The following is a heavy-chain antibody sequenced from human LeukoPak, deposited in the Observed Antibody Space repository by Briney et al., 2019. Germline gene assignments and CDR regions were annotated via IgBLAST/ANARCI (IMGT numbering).Heavy chain of an antibody. V-gene: IGHV4-30-2*01. CDR2: IYHSGST. CDR3: ATPRRVGDAFDI. Sequence: PSQTLSLTCTVSGGSISSGDYYWSWVRQPPGKGLEWIGYIYHSGSTYYNPSLKSRVTISVDRSKTQFSLKLSSVTAADTAVYYCATPRRVGDAFDIWGQGTMVTVSS. J-gene: IGHJ3*02. D-gene: IGHD1-26*01. CDR1: GGSISSGDYY.